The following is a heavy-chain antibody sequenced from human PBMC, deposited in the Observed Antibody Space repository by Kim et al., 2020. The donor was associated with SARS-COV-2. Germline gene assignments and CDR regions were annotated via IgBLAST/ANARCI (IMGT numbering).Heavy chain of an antibody. J-gene: IGHJ6*02. D-gene: IGHD2-15*01. Sequence: GGSLRLSCAASGFTSSDHYMDWVRQAPGKGLEWVARARNKAKSYTTEYAASVRGRFIISRDESKNSLFLQMNSLKTEDTAVYYCVASLDCSGGSCYAMDVWVLGTTVTVSS. CDR3: VASLDCSGGSCYAMDV. V-gene: IGHV3-72*01. CDR2: ARNKAKSYTT. CDR1: GFTSSDHY.